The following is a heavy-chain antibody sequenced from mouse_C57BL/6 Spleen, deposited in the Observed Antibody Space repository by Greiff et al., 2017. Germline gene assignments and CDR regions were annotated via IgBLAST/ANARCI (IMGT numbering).Heavy chain of an antibody. Sequence: VQLKESGPELVKPGASVKISCKASGYSFTDYNMNWVKQSNGKSLEWIGVINPNYGTTSYNQKFKGKATLTVDKSSSTAYMQLNSLTSEDSAVYYCASLYYGSSFPFAYWGQGTLVTVSA. CDR2: INPNYGTT. CDR1: GYSFTDYN. J-gene: IGHJ3*01. V-gene: IGHV1-39*01. D-gene: IGHD1-1*01. CDR3: ASLYYGSSFPFAY.